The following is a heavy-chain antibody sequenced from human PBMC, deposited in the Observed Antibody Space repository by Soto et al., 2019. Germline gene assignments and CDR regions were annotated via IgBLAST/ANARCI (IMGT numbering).Heavy chain of an antibody. CDR2: TYYSGNT. J-gene: IGHJ6*02. V-gene: IGHV4-31*03. Sequence: QVQLQESGPGLVRPSQTLSLTCIVSGASISSGNYFWTWIRQYPEKGLEWIGYTYYSGNTYYTPSLKSRVTISVDTSKNQFSLNLSSVTAADTAFYHCARGGYGDYDYYGMDVWGQGATVTVSS. CDR1: GASISSGNYF. D-gene: IGHD2-15*01. CDR3: ARGGYGDYDYYGMDV.